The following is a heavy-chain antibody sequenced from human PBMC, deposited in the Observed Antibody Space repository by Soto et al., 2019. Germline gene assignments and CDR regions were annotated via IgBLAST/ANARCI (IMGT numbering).Heavy chain of an antibody. D-gene: IGHD3-16*02. CDR1: GGSISNYY. V-gene: IGHV4-59*12. CDR2: IYYSRST. Sequence: SETLSLTCTVSGGSISNYYWSWIRQPPGKGLESIGYIYYSRSTNYNPSLKSRVTISLDTSKNQFSLNLISVTAADSAVYYCARGREDYLLVSYLPSSPILDFWGQGTRVTVSS. CDR3: ARGREDYLLVSYLPSSPILDF. J-gene: IGHJ4*02.